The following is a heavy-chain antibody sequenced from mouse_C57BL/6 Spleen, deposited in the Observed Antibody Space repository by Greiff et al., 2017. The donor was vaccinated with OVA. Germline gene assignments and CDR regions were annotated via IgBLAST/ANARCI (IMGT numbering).Heavy chain of an antibody. J-gene: IGHJ4*01. CDR2: INPSTGGT. D-gene: IGHD2-1*01. V-gene: IGHV1-42*01. CDR3: ARSRGNYGDYYAMDY. CDR1: GYSFTGYY. Sequence: EVQLQQPGAELVKPGASVKISCKASGYSFTGYYMNWVKQSPEKSLEWIGEINPSTGGTTYNQKFKAKATLTVDKSSSTAYMQLKSLTSEDSAVYYCARSRGNYGDYYAMDYWGQGTSVTVSS.